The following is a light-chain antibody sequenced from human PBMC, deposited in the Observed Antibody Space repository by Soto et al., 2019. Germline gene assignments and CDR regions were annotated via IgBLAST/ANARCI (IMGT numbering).Light chain of an antibody. CDR3: QSYDTSLSAYV. Sequence: QSVLTQPPSVSAAPGQRVTISCNGSNSNIGAHYEVHWYQQFPGTAPKLLISNNTNRPSGVPDRFSGSRSGTSASLAITGLQSEDEADYYCQSYDTSLSAYVFATGTKVTVL. CDR1: NSNIGAHYE. CDR2: NNT. J-gene: IGLJ1*01. V-gene: IGLV1-40*01.